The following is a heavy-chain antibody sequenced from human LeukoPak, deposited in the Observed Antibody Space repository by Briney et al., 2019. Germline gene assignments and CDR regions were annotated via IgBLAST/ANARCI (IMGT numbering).Heavy chain of an antibody. V-gene: IGHV3-23*01. D-gene: IGHD3-22*01. CDR2: IRGSGGST. J-gene: IGHJ4*02. Sequence: PGGSLRLSCAASGFTFSSYAMSWVRQAPGKGLEWVSAIRGSGGSTSYADSVKGRFTISRDNSENTLYLQINSLRAEDTAVYYCAKANYGSSAYYWSDWGQGTLVTVSS. CDR1: GFTFSSYA. CDR3: AKANYGSSAYYWSD.